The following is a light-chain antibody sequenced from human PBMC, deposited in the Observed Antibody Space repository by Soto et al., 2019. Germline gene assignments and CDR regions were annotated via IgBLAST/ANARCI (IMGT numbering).Light chain of an antibody. CDR2: GAS. CDR1: QTIKSY. J-gene: IGKJ2*01. CDR3: QQCYPAPYT. Sequence: DIQMTQSPSSLSASVGDRVTISCRASQTIKSYLNWYQHKPWKAPQLLISGASSWKGGVPSRFSCTASRPELTLPSTSQPPEGRATHFCQQCYPAPYTCGQGT. V-gene: IGKV1-39*01.